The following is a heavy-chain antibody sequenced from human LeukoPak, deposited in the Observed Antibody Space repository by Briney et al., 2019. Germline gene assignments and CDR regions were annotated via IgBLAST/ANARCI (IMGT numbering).Heavy chain of an antibody. CDR1: GGSISSHY. V-gene: IGHV4-59*11. CDR2: IYYSGST. D-gene: IGHD3-10*01. Sequence: SETLSLTCTVSGGSISSHYWSWIRQPPGKGLEWIGYIYYSGSTNYNPSLKSRVAISVDTSKNQFSLKLSSVTAADTAVYYCAKGSYFYHMDVWGKGTTVTVSS. CDR3: AKGSYFYHMDV. J-gene: IGHJ6*03.